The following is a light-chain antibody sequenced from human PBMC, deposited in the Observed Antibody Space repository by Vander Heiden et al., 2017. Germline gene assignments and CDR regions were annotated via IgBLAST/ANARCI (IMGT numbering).Light chain of an antibody. V-gene: IGKV3-11*01. CDR2: DTS. CDR1: QSVSNY. J-gene: IGKJ4*01. Sequence: IVLTPSPATLSLSPGARAALSCRASQSVSNYLAGYQQKPGQAPRLLIFDTSNRAPGIPARFSGSGAGTDFTLTISSREPEDFAVYYCQHQTNRPPLLTFGGGTKVEIK. CDR3: QHQTNRPPLLT.